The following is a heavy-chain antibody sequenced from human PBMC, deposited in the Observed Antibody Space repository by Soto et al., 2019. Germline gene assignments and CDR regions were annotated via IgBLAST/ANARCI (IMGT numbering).Heavy chain of an antibody. V-gene: IGHV3-7*01. CDR1: GFTFSSYW. Sequence: GGSLRLSCAASGFTFSSYWMSWVRQAPGKGLEWVANIKQDGSEKYYVDSVKGRFTISRDNAKNSLYLQMNSLRAEDTAVYYCARAFTRYDILTGYPIGYWGQGTLVTVSS. CDR2: IKQDGSEK. CDR3: ARAFTRYDILTGYPIGY. J-gene: IGHJ4*02. D-gene: IGHD3-9*01.